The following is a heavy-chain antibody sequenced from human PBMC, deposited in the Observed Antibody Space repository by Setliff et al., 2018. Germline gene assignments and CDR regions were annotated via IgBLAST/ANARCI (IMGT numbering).Heavy chain of an antibody. CDR2: ISAYNGNI. D-gene: IGHD2-2*01. CDR3: VRDRAAIVVGPPTAAFDI. V-gene: IGHV1-18*01. J-gene: IGHJ3*02. CDR1: GYTFTSYG. Sequence: ASVKVSCKASGYTFTSYGVSWVRQAPGQGLEWMGWISAYNGNINYAQKLQGRVTLTTDTSTGTAYMEVRSLRSDDTAQYYCVRDRAAIVVGPPTAAFDIWGQGTMVTVSS.